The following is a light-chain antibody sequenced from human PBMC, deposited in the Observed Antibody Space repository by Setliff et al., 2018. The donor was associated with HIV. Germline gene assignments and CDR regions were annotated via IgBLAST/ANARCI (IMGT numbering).Light chain of an antibody. CDR2: DNN. CDR3: GTWDSSLSAVV. Sequence: VLTQPPSVSAAPGQKVTISCSGSSSNIGNNYVSWYQQLPGTAPKLLIYDNNKRPSGIPDRFSGSKSGTSATLGITGLQTGDEADYYCGTWDSSLSAVVFGGGTKVTVL. CDR1: SSNIGNNY. V-gene: IGLV1-51*01. J-gene: IGLJ2*01.